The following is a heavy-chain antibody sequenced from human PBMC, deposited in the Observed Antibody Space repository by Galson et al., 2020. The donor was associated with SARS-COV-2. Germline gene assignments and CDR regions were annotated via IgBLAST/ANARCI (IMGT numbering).Heavy chain of an antibody. D-gene: IGHD3-3*01. CDR1: GFTFGDYA. Sequence: GESLKISCTASGFTFGDYAMSWFRQAPGKGLEWVGFIRSKAYGGTTEYAASVKGRFTISRDDSKSIAYLQMNSLKTEDTAVYYCTRYDFWSEYYFDYWGQGTLVTVSS. CDR3: TRYDFWSEYYFDY. V-gene: IGHV3-49*03. CDR2: IRSKAYGGTT. J-gene: IGHJ4*02.